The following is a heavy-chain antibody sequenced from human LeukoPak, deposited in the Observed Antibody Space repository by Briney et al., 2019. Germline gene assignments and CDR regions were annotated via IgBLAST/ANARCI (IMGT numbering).Heavy chain of an antibody. Sequence: PGRSLRLSCAASGFTFSSYGMHWVRQAPGKGLEWVAVIWSDGSNKYYADSVKGRFTISRDNSKNTLYLQINSLRAEDTAVYYCARQGRGQSGSYDYWGQGTLVTVSS. CDR1: GFTFSSYG. CDR2: IWSDGSNK. CDR3: ARQGRGQSGSYDY. J-gene: IGHJ4*02. V-gene: IGHV3-33*01. D-gene: IGHD1-26*01.